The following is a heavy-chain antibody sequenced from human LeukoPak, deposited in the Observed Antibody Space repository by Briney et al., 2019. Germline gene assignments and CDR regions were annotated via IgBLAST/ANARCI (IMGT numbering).Heavy chain of an antibody. CDR3: AGRYGDY. D-gene: IGHD1-1*01. CDR1: GFTFSSLW. Sequence: GGSLRLSCAASGFTFSSLWMHWVRQAPGKGLVWVSRINSDGSTTSYADSVKGRFTISRDNAKSTLYLQMNSLRVEDTAVYYCAGRYGDYWGQGTLVTVSS. CDR2: INSDGSTT. V-gene: IGHV3-74*01. J-gene: IGHJ4*02.